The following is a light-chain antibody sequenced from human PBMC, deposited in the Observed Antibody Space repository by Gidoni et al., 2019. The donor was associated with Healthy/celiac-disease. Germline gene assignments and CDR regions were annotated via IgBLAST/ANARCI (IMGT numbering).Light chain of an antibody. CDR3: QQYGSSQT. V-gene: IGKV3-20*01. J-gene: IGKJ1*01. CDR1: QSISSSY. CDR2: GAS. Sequence: EIVLTHSPGTLSLSPGERATLSCRVSQSISSSYLAWYQKKPGQAPRLLIYGASRRATGIPYRFSGSGSGKDFTLTISRLEPEDFAVYYCQQYGSSQTFGQGTKVESK.